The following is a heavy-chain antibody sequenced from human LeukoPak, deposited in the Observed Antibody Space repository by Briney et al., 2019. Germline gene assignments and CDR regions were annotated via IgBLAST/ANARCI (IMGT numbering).Heavy chain of an antibody. CDR2: INPNSGGT. J-gene: IGHJ5*02. D-gene: IGHD3-22*01. CDR3: ARDAAYYYDSSGSS. V-gene: IGHV1-2*02. CDR1: GYTFTGYY. Sequence: GASVKVSCKASGYTFTGYYMLWVRQAPGQGLEWMGWINPNSGGTNYAQKFQGRVTMTRDTSISTPYMELSRLRSDDTAVYYCARDAAYYYDSSGSSWGQGTLVTVSS.